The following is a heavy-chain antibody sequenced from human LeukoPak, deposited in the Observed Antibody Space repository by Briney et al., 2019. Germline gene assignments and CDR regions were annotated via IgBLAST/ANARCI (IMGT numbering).Heavy chain of an antibody. CDR1: GFTFSDYY. V-gene: IGHV3-11*05. J-gene: IGHJ6*02. CDR3: ATDRLHCSSTSCYRGYYYYYGMDV. D-gene: IGHD2-2*01. CDR2: ISSSSSYT. Sequence: GGSLRLSCAASGFTFSDYYMSWIRQAPGKGLEWVSYISSSSSYTNYADSVKGRFTISRDNAKNSLYLQMNSLRAEDTAVYYCATDRLHCSSTSCYRGYYYYYGMDVWGQGTTVTVSS.